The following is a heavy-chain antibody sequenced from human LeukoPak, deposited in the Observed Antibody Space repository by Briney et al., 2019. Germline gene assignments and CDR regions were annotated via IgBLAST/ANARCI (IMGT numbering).Heavy chain of an antibody. CDR3: ARQGGSLDY. J-gene: IGHJ4*02. Sequence: SETLSLTCTVSGGSISSSSYYWGWIRQPPGKGLEWIGSIYYSGSTYYNPSLKSRVTISVDTSKNQFSLKLSSVTAADTAVHYCARQGGSLDYWGQGTLVTVSS. CDR1: GGSISSSSYY. CDR2: IYYSGST. V-gene: IGHV4-39*01. D-gene: IGHD1-26*01.